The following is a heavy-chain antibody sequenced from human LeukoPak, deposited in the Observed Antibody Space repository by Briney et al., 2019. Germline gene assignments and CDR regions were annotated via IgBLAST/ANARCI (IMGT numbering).Heavy chain of an antibody. CDR3: ARHPKRYYYDSSGFNDYYYYMDV. D-gene: IGHD3-22*01. CDR1: GGSISSSSYY. V-gene: IGHV4-39*01. J-gene: IGHJ6*03. Sequence: SETLSLTCTVSGGSISSSSYYWGCIRQPPGKGLEWIGSIYYSGSTYYNPSLKSRVTISVDTPKNQFSLKLSSVTAADTAVYYCARHPKRYYYDSSGFNDYYYYMDVWGKGTTVTISS. CDR2: IYYSGST.